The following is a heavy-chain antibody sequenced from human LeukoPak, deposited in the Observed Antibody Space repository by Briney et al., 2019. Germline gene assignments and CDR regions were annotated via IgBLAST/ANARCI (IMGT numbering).Heavy chain of an antibody. J-gene: IGHJ4*02. D-gene: IGHD3-3*01. CDR3: ARVFGLAFGVVIPRFDY. V-gene: IGHV1-18*01. Sequence: SVKVSCKASGYTFTSYGISWVRQAPGQGLEWMGWISAYNGNTNYAQKLQGRVTMTTDTSTSTAYMELRSLRSDDTAVYYCARVFGLAFGVVIPRFDYWGQGTLVTVSS. CDR1: GYTFTSYG. CDR2: ISAYNGNT.